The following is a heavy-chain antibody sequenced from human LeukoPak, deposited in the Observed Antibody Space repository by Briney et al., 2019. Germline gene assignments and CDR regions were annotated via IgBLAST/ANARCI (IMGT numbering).Heavy chain of an antibody. CDR3: ASRSGWNGAGY. Sequence: PGGSLRLSCAASGFTSSSYWMSWVRQAPGKGLEWVANIKQDGSEKYYVDSVKGRFTISRDNAKNSLYLQMNSLRAEDTAVYYCASRSGWNGAGYWGQGTLVTVSS. J-gene: IGHJ4*02. CDR1: GFTSSSYW. D-gene: IGHD6-19*01. V-gene: IGHV3-7*01. CDR2: IKQDGSEK.